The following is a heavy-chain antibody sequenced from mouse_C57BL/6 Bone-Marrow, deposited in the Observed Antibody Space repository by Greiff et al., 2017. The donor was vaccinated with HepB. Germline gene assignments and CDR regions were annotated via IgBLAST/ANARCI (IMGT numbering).Heavy chain of an antibody. Sequence: VQLQQSGPELVKPGASVKIPCKASGYTFTDYNMDWVKQSHGKSLEWIGDINPNNGGTIYNQKFKGKATLTVDKSSSTAYMELRSLTSEDTAVYYCARAPITTVVPYAMDYWGQGTSVTVSS. CDR1: GYTFTDYN. CDR2: INPNNGGT. CDR3: ARAPITTVVPYAMDY. J-gene: IGHJ4*01. V-gene: IGHV1-18*01. D-gene: IGHD1-1*01.